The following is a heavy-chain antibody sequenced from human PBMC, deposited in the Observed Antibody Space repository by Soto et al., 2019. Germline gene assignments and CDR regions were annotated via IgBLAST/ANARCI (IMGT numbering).Heavy chain of an antibody. J-gene: IGHJ6*02. Sequence: QVQLVQSGAEVKKPGASVKVSCKASGYTFTSYAMHWVRQSPGQRLEWMGWINAGNCNTKYSQKFQGRVTITRDTAASTAYMELSSLRHEDTAVYYGASSYSTYALIEYYYYGMDVWGQGTTVNVSS. V-gene: IGHV1-3*01. D-gene: IGHD4-4*01. CDR3: ASSYSTYALIEYYYYGMDV. CDR1: GYTFTSYA. CDR2: INAGNCNT.